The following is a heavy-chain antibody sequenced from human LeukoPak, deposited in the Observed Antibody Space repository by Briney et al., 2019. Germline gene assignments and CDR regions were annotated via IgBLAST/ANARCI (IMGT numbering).Heavy chain of an antibody. CDR2: ISGSGDNT. Sequence: GGSLRLSCAASGFTFSSYAMNWVRQAPGKGLEWISSISGSGDNTYYADSVKGRFTISRDNAKNSLYLQMNSLRAEDTAVYYCAREPTYSSSWYTSCDYWGQGTLVTVSS. V-gene: IGHV3-23*01. J-gene: IGHJ4*02. D-gene: IGHD6-13*01. CDR1: GFTFSSYA. CDR3: AREPTYSSSWYTSCDY.